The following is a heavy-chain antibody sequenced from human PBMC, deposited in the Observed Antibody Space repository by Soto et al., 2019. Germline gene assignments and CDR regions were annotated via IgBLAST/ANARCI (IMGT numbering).Heavy chain of an antibody. CDR1: GDSISSDGYY. D-gene: IGHD2-21*02. V-gene: IGHV4-31*03. Sequence: QVQLQESGPGLVKPSQTLSLTCTVSGDSISSDGYYWSWIRQHPGKGLEWIGYIYHSGSTVYNPSFKSRVTISVDTSKNQFSLKLNSVTAADTAVYYCARDLWGYCGTDCYPLDVWGQGTTVTVSS. J-gene: IGHJ6*02. CDR2: IYHSGST. CDR3: ARDLWGYCGTDCYPLDV.